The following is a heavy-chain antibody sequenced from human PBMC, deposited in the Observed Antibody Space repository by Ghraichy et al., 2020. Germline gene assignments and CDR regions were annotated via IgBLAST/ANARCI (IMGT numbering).Heavy chain of an antibody. CDR1: GGSISSYY. Sequence: SETLSLTCTVSGGSISSYYWSWIRQPPGKGLEWIGYIYYSGSTNYNTSLKSRVTISVDTSKNQFSLKLSSVTAADTAVYYCARRGDYYGSGSYYRWFDPWGQGTLVTVSS. V-gene: IGHV4-59*01. D-gene: IGHD3-10*01. J-gene: IGHJ5*02. CDR3: ARRGDYYGSGSYYRWFDP. CDR2: IYYSGST.